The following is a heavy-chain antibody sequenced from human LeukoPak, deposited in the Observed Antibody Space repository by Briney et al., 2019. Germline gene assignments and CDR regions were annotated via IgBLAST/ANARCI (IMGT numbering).Heavy chain of an antibody. J-gene: IGHJ4*02. V-gene: IGHV1-8*03. CDR2: MNPNSGNT. CDR3: ASAIVGDFWSGYY. CDR1: GYTFTSYD. Sequence: ASVKVSCKASGYTFTSYDINWVRQATGRGLEWMGWMNPNSGNTGYAQKFQGRVTITRNTSISTAYMELSSLRSEDTAVYYCASAIVGDFWSGYYWGQGTLVTVSS. D-gene: IGHD3-3*01.